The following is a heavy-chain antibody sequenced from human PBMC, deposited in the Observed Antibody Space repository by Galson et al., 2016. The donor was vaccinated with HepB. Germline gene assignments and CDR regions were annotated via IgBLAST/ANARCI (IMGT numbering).Heavy chain of an antibody. CDR1: GGSFNNCG. J-gene: IGHJ4*02. CDR2: IIPIFGKA. V-gene: IGHV1-69*04. D-gene: IGHD4-11*01. Sequence: SVKVSCKASGGSFNNCGINWVRQAPGQGLEWMGRIIPIFGKANYAQKFQGRVTITADRSTSTAYMEMSSLRSEDTAVFYCARWAGESEDSDFYPPLDYWGQGTLVTGSS. CDR3: ARWAGESEDSDFYPPLDY.